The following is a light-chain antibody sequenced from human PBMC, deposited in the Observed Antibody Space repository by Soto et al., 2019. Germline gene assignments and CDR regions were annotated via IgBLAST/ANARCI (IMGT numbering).Light chain of an antibody. CDR1: QDIRTS. CDR3: QQLDSDPPWM. J-gene: IGKJ1*01. CDR2: LAS. V-gene: IGKV1-9*01. Sequence: IHLTQSPSSLSASVGDRVTITCRASQDIRTSLAWYQQSPGRAPKLLIYLASNLHTGVPSRFSGSGSGTEFTLTISGLQPEDFATYYCQQLDSDPPWMFGQGTRVEIK.